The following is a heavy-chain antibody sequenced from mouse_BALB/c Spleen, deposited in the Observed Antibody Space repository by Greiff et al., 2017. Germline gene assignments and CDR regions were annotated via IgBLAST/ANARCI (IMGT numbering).Heavy chain of an antibody. Sequence: VKLMESGPGLVQPSQSLSITCTVSGFSLTSYGVHWVRQSPGKGLEWLGVIWSGGSTDYNAAFISRLSISKDNSKSQVFFKMNSLQANDTAIYYCASNWVSWFAYWGQGTLVTVSA. J-gene: IGHJ3*01. CDR1: GFSLTSYG. CDR2: IWSGGST. CDR3: ASNWVSWFAY. D-gene: IGHD4-1*01. V-gene: IGHV2-2*02.